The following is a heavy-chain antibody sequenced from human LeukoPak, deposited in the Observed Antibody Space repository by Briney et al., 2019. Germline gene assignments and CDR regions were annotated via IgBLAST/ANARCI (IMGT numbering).Heavy chain of an antibody. Sequence: PGGSLRLSCAASGFTFSSYGMHWVRQAPGKGLEWVAVIWYDGSNKYYADSVKGRFTISRDNSKNTLYLQMNSLRAKDTAVYYCARDQQRIAVAPDAFDIWGQGTMVTVSS. CDR3: ARDQQRIAVAPDAFDI. J-gene: IGHJ3*02. D-gene: IGHD6-19*01. CDR2: IWYDGSNK. V-gene: IGHV3-33*01. CDR1: GFTFSSYG.